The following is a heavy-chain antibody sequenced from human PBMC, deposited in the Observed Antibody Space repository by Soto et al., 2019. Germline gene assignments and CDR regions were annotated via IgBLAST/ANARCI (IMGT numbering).Heavy chain of an antibody. CDR3: ARSGGCSGGSCSRYNWFDP. J-gene: IGHJ5*02. V-gene: IGHV4-34*01. CDR2: INHSGST. D-gene: IGHD2-15*01. Sequence: SETLSLTCAVYGGSFSGYYWSWIRQPPGKGLEWIGEINHSGSTNYNPSLKSRVTISVDTSKNQFSLKLSSVTAADTAVYYCARSGGCSGGSCSRYNWFDPWGQGTLVTVSS. CDR1: GGSFSGYY.